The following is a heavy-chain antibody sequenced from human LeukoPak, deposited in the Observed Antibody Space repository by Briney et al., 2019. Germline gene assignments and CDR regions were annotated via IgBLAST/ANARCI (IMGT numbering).Heavy chain of an antibody. D-gene: IGHD6-19*01. CDR2: IYYSGIT. CDR3: ARKPAGPFYWYFDL. J-gene: IGHJ2*01. V-gene: IGHV4-39*07. CDR1: GDSSSTTSYC. Sequence: SETLSLTCTVSGDSSSTTSYCWGWIRQSPGKGLEWIGSIYYSGITYYNPSLKSRVTISVDTSKSQFSLTVSSVSAADTGVYYCARKPAGPFYWYFDLWGRGTLVTVSS.